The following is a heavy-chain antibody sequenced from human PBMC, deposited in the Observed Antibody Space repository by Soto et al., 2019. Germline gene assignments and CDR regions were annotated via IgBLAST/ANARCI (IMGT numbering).Heavy chain of an antibody. D-gene: IGHD1-20*01. CDR2: SYYSGTT. CDR1: GASISVRSYY. Sequence: SETLSLTCTVLGASISVRSYYWTLIRQPPGKGLEWIGSSYYSGTTYFNPSLKSRATISVDTSKNQFSLRLTSVTAADTAIYYRTRRYYWIHSYFVPGGTGGMGTVGS. V-gene: IGHV4-39*01. CDR3: TRRYYWIHSYFVP. J-gene: IGHJ5*02.